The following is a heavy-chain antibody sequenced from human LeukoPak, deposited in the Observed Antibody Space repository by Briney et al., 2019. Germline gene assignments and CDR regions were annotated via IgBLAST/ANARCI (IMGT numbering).Heavy chain of an antibody. CDR2: MREDGSDE. J-gene: IGHJ1*01. D-gene: IGHD3-16*01. CDR3: VVGGAGGGYFPN. Sequence: GGSLRLSCVVSEFSFDSSTMSWVRQAAEKGLEWVAKMREDGSDEKYVDSVKGRFTISRDNAKNSLYLQMNSLRPEDTAVYFCVVGGAGGGYFPNWGQGSLVIVSS. CDR1: EFSFDSST. V-gene: IGHV3-7*01.